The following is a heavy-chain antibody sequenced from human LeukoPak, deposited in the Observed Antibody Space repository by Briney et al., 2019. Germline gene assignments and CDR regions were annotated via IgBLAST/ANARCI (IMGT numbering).Heavy chain of an antibody. CDR3: ARSSGLDAFDI. CDR1: GCTFTSYY. D-gene: IGHD2-15*01. Sequence: ASVKISCKASGCTFTSYYMHWVRQAPGQGLEWMGIIKPSGGSTSYAQKFQGRVTMTRDTSTSTVYMELSSLRSEDTAVYYCARSSGLDAFDIWGQGTMVTVSS. CDR2: IKPSGGST. V-gene: IGHV1-46*03. J-gene: IGHJ3*02.